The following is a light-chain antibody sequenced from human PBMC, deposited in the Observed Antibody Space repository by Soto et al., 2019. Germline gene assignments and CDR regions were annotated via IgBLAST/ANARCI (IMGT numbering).Light chain of an antibody. V-gene: IGKV1-9*01. CDR2: AAS. CDR1: QGISTY. Sequence: DIQLTQAPSFLSASVGDRVTITCRASQGISTYLVWYQQKPGKAPKLLIYAASTLQSGVPSRFSGSGSGTEVTLTMRRLQPEDFATYFCQQLNSYPLTFGGRTKVEIK. J-gene: IGKJ4*01. CDR3: QQLNSYPLT.